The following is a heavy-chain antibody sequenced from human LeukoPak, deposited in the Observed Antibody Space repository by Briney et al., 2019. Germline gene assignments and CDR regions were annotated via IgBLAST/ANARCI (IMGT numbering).Heavy chain of an antibody. CDR3: AKRENYYGGSVYYIDY. D-gene: IGHD3-22*01. CDR2: IGGSGANT. J-gene: IGHJ4*02. V-gene: IGHV3-23*01. Sequence: PGGSLRLSCAASGFTFSSYGMNWVRQAPGKGLEWVSAIGGSGANTYYADSVKGRFTISRDNPKNTLYLQMNSLRAEDTAVYYCAKRENYYGGSVYYIDYWGQGALVIVSS. CDR1: GFTFSSYG.